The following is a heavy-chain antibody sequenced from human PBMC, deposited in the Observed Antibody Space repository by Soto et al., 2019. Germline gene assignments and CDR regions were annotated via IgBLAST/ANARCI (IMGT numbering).Heavy chain of an antibody. CDR2: INPKTAAT. CDR1: GYTFSDYF. D-gene: IGHD1-26*01. CDR3: ARIKWGLDYYSGMDV. Sequence: QGQLVQSGAEVKKSGASVKVSCKTSGYTFSDYFIQWLRQAPGQGLEWMAWINPKTAATNYAKKFQDRVTLTSDTSFTTAYLELTRLRPDDTAIYYCARIKWGLDYYSGMDVWGQGTAVTVSS. V-gene: IGHV1-2*02. J-gene: IGHJ6*02.